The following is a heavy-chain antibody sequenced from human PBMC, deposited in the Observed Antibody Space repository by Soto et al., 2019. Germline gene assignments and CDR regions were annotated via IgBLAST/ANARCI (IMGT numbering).Heavy chain of an antibody. CDR3: ASGPLRFGGVLGYFDY. Sequence: QVQLVQSGAEVKKPGSSVKVSCKASGGTFSSYAISWVRQAPGQGLEWMGGIIPIFGTANYAQKFQGRVTNTADDSTSTAYMELSSLRSEDTAVYYCASGPLRFGGVLGYFDYWGQGTRVTVSS. CDR1: GGTFSSYA. D-gene: IGHD3-10*01. V-gene: IGHV1-69*12. J-gene: IGHJ4*02. CDR2: IIPIFGTA.